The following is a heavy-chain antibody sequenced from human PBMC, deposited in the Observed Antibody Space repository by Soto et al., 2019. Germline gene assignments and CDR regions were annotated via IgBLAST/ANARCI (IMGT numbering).Heavy chain of an antibody. CDR3: ARHEIMGSSSVWFDP. CDR1: GYSFTSYW. V-gene: IGHV5-10-1*01. Sequence: GESLKISCKGSGYSFTSYWISWVRQMPGKGLEWMGRIDPSDSYTNYSPSFQGHVTISADKSISTAYLQWSSLKASDTAMYYCARHEIMGSSSVWFDPWGQVTLVTVSS. CDR2: IDPSDSYT. D-gene: IGHD6-6*01. J-gene: IGHJ5*02.